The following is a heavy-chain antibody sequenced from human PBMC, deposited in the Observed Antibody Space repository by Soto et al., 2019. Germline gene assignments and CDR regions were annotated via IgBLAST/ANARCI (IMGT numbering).Heavy chain of an antibody. Sequence: PXXSLKISCKGSAYSFTSYWIGWVRQMPGKGLEWMGIIXPGDYXTRYSQHFQGXXTISADKXXTTDYLQWSSLKASDTAMYYCARLDYYYYYMDVWGKGTTVTVSS. V-gene: IGHV5-51*01. CDR2: IXPGDYXT. CDR3: ARLDYYYYYMDV. CDR1: AYSFTSYW. J-gene: IGHJ6*03.